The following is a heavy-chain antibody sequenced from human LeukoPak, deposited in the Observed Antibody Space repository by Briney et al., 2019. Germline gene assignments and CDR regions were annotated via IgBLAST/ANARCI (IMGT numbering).Heavy chain of an antibody. J-gene: IGHJ4*02. V-gene: IGHV4-34*01. CDR3: GVYGGDWRFDF. CDR1: NGFDSYY. CDR2: ITYRGSG. D-gene: IGHD2-21*02. Sequence: SETLSLTCAVYNGFDSYYMTTVRQPPGKGLEWVGEITYRGSGNYNPSLKGRATISINVSQRQFSLSLRSVTAADTATYYCGVYGGDWRFDFWGQGTLVTVSS.